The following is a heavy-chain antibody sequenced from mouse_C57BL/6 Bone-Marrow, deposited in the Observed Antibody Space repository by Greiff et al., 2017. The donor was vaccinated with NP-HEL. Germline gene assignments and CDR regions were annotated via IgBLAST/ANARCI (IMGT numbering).Heavy chain of an antibody. CDR1: GYTFTSYG. V-gene: IGHV1-81*01. J-gene: IGHJ1*03. CDR2: IYPRSGNT. Sequence: QVHVKQSGAELARPGASVKLSCKASGYTFTSYGISWVKQRTGQGLEWIGEIYPRSGNTYYNEKFKGKATLTADKSSSTAYMELRSLTSEDSAVYFCARGPPYYYGSSWYFDVWGTGTTVTVSS. CDR3: ARGPPYYYGSSWYFDV. D-gene: IGHD1-1*01.